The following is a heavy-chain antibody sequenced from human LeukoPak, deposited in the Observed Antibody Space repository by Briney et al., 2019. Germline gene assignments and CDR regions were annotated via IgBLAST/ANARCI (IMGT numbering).Heavy chain of an antibody. V-gene: IGHV3-11*01. J-gene: IGHJ4*02. Sequence: GGSLRLSCAASGFTFSDYYMSWIRQAPGKGLEWVSYISSSGSTIYYADSVKGRFTISRDNAKNSLYLQMNSLRAEDTAVYYCARRYSPSIEYYFDYWGQGTLVTVST. CDR3: ARRYSPSIEYYFDY. CDR2: ISSSGSTI. D-gene: IGHD2-15*01. CDR1: GFTFSDYY.